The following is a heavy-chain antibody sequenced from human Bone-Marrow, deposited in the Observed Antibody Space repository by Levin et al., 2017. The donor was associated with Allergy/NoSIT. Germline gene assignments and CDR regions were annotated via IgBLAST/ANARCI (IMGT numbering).Heavy chain of an antibody. J-gene: IGHJ6*02. Sequence: KVSCKGSGYSFTSYWIGWVRQMPGKGLEWMGIIYPGDSDTRYSPSFQGQVTISADKSISTAYLQWSSLKASDTAMYYCARQGGGIINYYYYGMDVWGQGTTVTVSS. CDR3: ARQGGGIINYYYYGMDV. CDR2: IYPGDSDT. V-gene: IGHV5-51*01. CDR1: GYSFTSYW. D-gene: IGHD3-10*01.